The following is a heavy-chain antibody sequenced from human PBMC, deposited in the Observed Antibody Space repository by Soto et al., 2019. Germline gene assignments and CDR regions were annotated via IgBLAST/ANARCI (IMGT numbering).Heavy chain of an antibody. CDR1: GFTFISYS. CDR2: ISSSSSYI. V-gene: IGHV3-21*01. J-gene: IGHJ4*02. D-gene: IGHD3-22*01. Sequence: LRLSCAASGFTFISYSMNWVRQAPGKGLEWVSSISSSSSYIYYADSVKGRFTISRDNAKNSLYLQMSSLRAEDTAVYYCARSRREPYYYDSSGPPSGPYFDYWGQGTLVTVSS. CDR3: ARSRREPYYYDSSGPPSGPYFDY.